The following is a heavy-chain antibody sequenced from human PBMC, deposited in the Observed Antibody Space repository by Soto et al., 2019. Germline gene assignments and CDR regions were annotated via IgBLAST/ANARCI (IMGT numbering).Heavy chain of an antibody. V-gene: IGHV3-21*01. CDR1: GFTFSTYS. D-gene: IGHD2-2*01. CDR2: INSGSSSI. Sequence: XGSLRLSCAASGFTFSTYSMHWVRQAPGKGLEWVSSINSGSSSIYYADSVKGRFTISRDNAKNSLYLQMNSLRAEDTALYYCAIAPMRYCTSTSCWFDPWGQGTLVTVSS. J-gene: IGHJ5*02. CDR3: AIAPMRYCTSTSCWFDP.